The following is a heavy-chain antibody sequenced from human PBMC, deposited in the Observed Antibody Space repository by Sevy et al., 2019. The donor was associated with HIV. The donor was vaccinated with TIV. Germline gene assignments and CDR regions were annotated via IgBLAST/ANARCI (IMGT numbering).Heavy chain of an antibody. CDR3: TSLMITFGGVIVSAFDI. CDR1: GFTFSNAW. Sequence: GGSLRLSCAASGFTFSNAWMSWVRQAPGKGLEWVGRIKSKTDGGTTDYAAPVKGRFTISRDDSKNTLYLQMNSLKTGDTAVYYCTSLMITFGGVIVSAFDIWGQGTMVTVSS. CDR2: IKSKTDGGTT. J-gene: IGHJ3*02. V-gene: IGHV3-15*01. D-gene: IGHD3-16*02.